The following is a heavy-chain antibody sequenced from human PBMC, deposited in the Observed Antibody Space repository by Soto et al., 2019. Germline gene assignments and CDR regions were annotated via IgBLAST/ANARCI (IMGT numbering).Heavy chain of an antibody. Sequence: GGSLRLSCAASGFTFSDYWMTWVRQAPGQGLEWVANINRDGDEENYVHSVKGRFTISRDNAKNSLSLHLSSLRANDTAVYYCARDLRGGYNSFDYWGQGALVTVSS. CDR1: GFTFSDYW. V-gene: IGHV3-7*03. CDR2: INRDGDEE. D-gene: IGHD5-12*01. J-gene: IGHJ4*02. CDR3: ARDLRGGYNSFDY.